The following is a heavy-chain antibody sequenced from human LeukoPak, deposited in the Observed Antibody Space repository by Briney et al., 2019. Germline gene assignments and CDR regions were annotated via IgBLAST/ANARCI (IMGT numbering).Heavy chain of an antibody. Sequence: GGSLRLSCAASGSTFSSYWMHWVRQAPGKGLVWVSRINSDGSSTSYADSVKGRFTISRDNAKNTLYLQMNSLRAEDTAVYYCARDGRGLWYFDYWGQGTLVTVSS. D-gene: IGHD3-10*01. V-gene: IGHV3-74*01. J-gene: IGHJ4*02. CDR1: GSTFSSYW. CDR2: INSDGSST. CDR3: ARDGRGLWYFDY.